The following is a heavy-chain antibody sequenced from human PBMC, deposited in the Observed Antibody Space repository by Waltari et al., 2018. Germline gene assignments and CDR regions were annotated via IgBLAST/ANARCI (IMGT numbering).Heavy chain of an antibody. CDR3: ARDRWELYYFDY. Sequence: EVQLVESGGGLVQPGGSLRLSCAASGFTFSSYWMSWVRQAPGRGLGGLAKRKEEGREKYEVDCGKGRCTSSRDNAKNALYLQMNSLRAEDTAVYYCARDRWELYYFDYGGQGTLVTVSS. V-gene: IGHV3-7*01. CDR1: GFTFSSYW. CDR2: RKEEGREK. D-gene: IGHD1-26*01. J-gene: IGHJ4*02.